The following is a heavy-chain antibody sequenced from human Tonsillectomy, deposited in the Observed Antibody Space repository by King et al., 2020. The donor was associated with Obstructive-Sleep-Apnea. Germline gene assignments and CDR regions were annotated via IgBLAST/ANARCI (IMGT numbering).Heavy chain of an antibody. J-gene: IGHJ4*02. V-gene: IGHV4-31*03. CDR3: ARDLGSGWYRGGFDY. D-gene: IGHD6-19*01. Sequence: LQLQESGPGLVKPSQTLSLTCTVSGGSISSGGSYWRWVRQHPGKGLEWIGYIYYIGSTYYNPSLKSRATMSVDTSKNQFSLKLSSVTAADTAVYYCARDLGSGWYRGGFDYWGQGTLVTVSS. CDR1: GGSISSGGSY. CDR2: IYYIGST.